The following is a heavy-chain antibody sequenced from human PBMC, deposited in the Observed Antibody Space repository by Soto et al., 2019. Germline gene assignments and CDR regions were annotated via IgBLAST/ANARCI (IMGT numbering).Heavy chain of an antibody. CDR3: ARWVGATSFDY. J-gene: IGHJ4*02. Sequence: QVQLQESGPGPVKPSQTLSLTGTVSGGSISSGGYYWSWIRQHPGKGLEWIGYIYYSGWTYYNPSLKSRVTISVDTSKNQYSLKLSSVTAADTAVYYCARWVGATSFDYWGQGTLVTVSS. D-gene: IGHD1-26*01. V-gene: IGHV4-31*03. CDR2: IYYSGWT. CDR1: GGSISSGGYY.